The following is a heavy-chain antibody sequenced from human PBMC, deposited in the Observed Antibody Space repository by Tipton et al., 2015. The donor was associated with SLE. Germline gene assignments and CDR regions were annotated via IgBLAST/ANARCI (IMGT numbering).Heavy chain of an antibody. J-gene: IGHJ3*02. CDR2: IYNSGRT. D-gene: IGHD3-16*01. V-gene: IGHV4-59*06. CDR3: ARGIDAFDI. CDR1: GFSVSKNY. Sequence: QLVQSGGGLMQPGGSQRLSCAASGFSVSKNYMSWVRQAPGKGLEWIGYIYNSGRTSYSPSLKNRVTISPGTSETSFSLRLSSVTAADTAVYYCARGIDAFDIWGQGTMVTVSS.